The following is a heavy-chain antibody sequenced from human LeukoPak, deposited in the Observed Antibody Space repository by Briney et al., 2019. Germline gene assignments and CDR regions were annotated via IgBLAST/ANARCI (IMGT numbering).Heavy chain of an antibody. CDR1: GYTFTTYV. Sequence: ASVKVSCKASGYTFTTYVISWVRQAPGQGLEWMGWVSAYNGNTNYAQKLQGRVTMTRDTSISTAYMELSRLRSDDTAVYYCARDQGWSWGQGTLVTVSS. V-gene: IGHV1-18*01. CDR2: VSAYNGNT. J-gene: IGHJ4*02. D-gene: IGHD2-15*01. CDR3: ARDQGWS.